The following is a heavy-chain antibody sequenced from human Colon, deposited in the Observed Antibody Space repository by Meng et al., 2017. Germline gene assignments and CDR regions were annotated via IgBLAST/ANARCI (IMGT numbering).Heavy chain of an antibody. Sequence: VQWKEWGPRLVKPSGPLSPSSAVSGATITSSKWWRWGRQARGKGMEWIGQIDLSGKTDYNPSLKSRVTISLDKYMNQLFLEGYFVTAADTAIYYCARHLGWEFDYWGPGNLVTVSS. CDR1: GATITSSKW. CDR3: ARHLGWEFDY. V-gene: IGHV4-4*02. J-gene: IGHJ4*02. D-gene: IGHD6-19*01. CDR2: IDLSGKT.